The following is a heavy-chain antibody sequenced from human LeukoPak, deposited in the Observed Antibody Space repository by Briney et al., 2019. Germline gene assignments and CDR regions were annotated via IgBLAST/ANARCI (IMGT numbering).Heavy chain of an antibody. CDR3: ARGPLYGSGSYYNGGNWFDP. J-gene: IGHJ5*02. D-gene: IGHD3-10*01. CDR2: IYARGNT. Sequence: PSETLSLTCTVSGGSISNCYWSWIRQPAGKGLEWIGLIYARGNTNYNPSLKSRVTMSVDTSKNQFSLKLSSVTAADTAVYYCARGPLYGSGSYYNGGNWFDPWGQGTLVTVSS. V-gene: IGHV4-4*07. CDR1: GGSISNCY.